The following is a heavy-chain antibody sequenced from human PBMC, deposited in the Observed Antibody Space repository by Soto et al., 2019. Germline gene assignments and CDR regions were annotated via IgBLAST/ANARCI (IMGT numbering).Heavy chain of an antibody. Sequence: PSETLSLTCTVSGGSISGYYWSWIRQPPGEGLEWIGSIWYSGATNYNPSLRSRLTMSIDTSKIQFSLRLTSLTPADTAVYHCARATISTIAAPDYWGQGTLVTVSS. J-gene: IGHJ4*02. CDR3: ARATISTIAAPDY. CDR2: IWYSGAT. CDR1: GGSISGYY. D-gene: IGHD6-6*01. V-gene: IGHV4-59*01.